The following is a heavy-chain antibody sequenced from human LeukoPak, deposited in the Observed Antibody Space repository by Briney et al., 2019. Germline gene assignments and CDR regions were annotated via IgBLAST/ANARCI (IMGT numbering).Heavy chain of an antibody. V-gene: IGHV1-18*01. Sequence: ASVNVSCKASGYMFTRYGISWVRQAPGQGLEWMGWISAYNGNTNYAQKLQDRVTMTTDTSTSTAYMELRNLRYDDTAVYYCARSARSGYEIDVYWGQGTLVTVSS. CDR3: ARSARSGYEIDVY. CDR2: ISAYNGNT. D-gene: IGHD5-12*01. J-gene: IGHJ4*02. CDR1: GYMFTRYG.